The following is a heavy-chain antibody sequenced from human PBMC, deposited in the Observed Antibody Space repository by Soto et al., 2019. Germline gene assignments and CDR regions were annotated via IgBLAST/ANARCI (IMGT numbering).Heavy chain of an antibody. CDR3: ARAPGGRYYGSGSYNY. Sequence: QVQLQESGPGLVKPSQTLSLTCTVSGGSISGGDYYWSWIRQPPGKGLEWIGYIYYSGSTYYNPSLKSRVTISVDTSKNQFSLKLSSVTAADTAVYYCARAPGGRYYGSGSYNYWGQGTLVTVSS. CDR1: GGSISGGDYY. J-gene: IGHJ4*02. V-gene: IGHV4-30-4*01. CDR2: IYYSGST. D-gene: IGHD3-10*01.